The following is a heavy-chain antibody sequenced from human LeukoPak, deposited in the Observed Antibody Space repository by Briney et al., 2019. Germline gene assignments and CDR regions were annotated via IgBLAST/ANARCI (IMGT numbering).Heavy chain of an antibody. J-gene: IGHJ4*02. Sequence: GGSLRLSCAASGFTFNIFGMHWVRQVPGNGLEWLAVLWADGNTAYYADSVKGRFTISRDSSENTLYLQMNSLRAEDTAVYYCAKDITQSGTYGGPHNYWGQGTLVSVSS. CDR3: AKDITQSGTYGGPHNY. D-gene: IGHD1-26*01. V-gene: IGHV3-33*06. CDR2: LWADGNTA. CDR1: GFTFNIFG.